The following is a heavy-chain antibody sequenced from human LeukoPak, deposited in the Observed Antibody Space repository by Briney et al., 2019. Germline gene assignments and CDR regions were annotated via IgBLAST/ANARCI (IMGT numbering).Heavy chain of an antibody. CDR3: ARSSGSYFDY. Sequence: PSETLSVTCTVSGGSTISHYWSWIRQPPGKGLEWIGFIQNTGSTNYNPSLNSRVTISLDTSKNQFSLRLSSATAADTAVYYCARSSGSYFDYWGQGTLVTVSS. CDR2: IQNTGST. D-gene: IGHD1-26*01. V-gene: IGHV4-59*11. J-gene: IGHJ4*02. CDR1: GGSTISHY.